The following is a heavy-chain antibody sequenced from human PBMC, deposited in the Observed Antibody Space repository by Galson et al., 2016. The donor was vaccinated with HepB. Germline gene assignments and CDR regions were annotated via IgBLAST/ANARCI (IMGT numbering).Heavy chain of an antibody. CDR1: GFSFSDYS. Sequence: SLRLSCAASGFSFSDYSMHWVRQAPGKGLEWLASISYDGRNKYSGDSGKGRFTVSRDNSKNTLYLQMNSLRPEDTAVYYCAKARSGYYSDFDFWGQGTLVSVSS. J-gene: IGHJ4*02. CDR2: ISYDGRNK. CDR3: AKARSGYYSDFDF. V-gene: IGHV3-30*18. D-gene: IGHD3-22*01.